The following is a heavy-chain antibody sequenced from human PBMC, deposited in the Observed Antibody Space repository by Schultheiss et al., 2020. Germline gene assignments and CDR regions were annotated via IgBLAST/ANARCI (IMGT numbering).Heavy chain of an antibody. CDR1: GGSISGYY. D-gene: IGHD3-10*01. CDR3: ARGLRNGVGV. Sequence: SETLSLTCTVSGGSISGYYWSWIRQPPGKGLEWIGEINHSGSTNYNPSLKSRVTTSVDASKNQFSLKLSSVTAADTAVYYCARGLRNGVGVWGQGTTVTVSS. CDR2: INHSGST. J-gene: IGHJ6*02. V-gene: IGHV4-34*01.